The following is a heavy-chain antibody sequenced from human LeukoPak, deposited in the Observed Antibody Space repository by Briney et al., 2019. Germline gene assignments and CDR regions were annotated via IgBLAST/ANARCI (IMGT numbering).Heavy chain of an antibody. CDR1: GYSFTSYW. CDR2: IYPGDSDT. Sequence: GESLKISCKGSGYSFTSYWIAWVRQTPGKGLEWMGIIYPGDSDTRYSPSFQGQVTISADKSISTAYLQWSSLKASDTAMYYCARAQIPAAYLFDYWGQGTLVTVSS. CDR3: ARAQIPAAYLFDY. V-gene: IGHV5-51*01. D-gene: IGHD6-13*01. J-gene: IGHJ4*02.